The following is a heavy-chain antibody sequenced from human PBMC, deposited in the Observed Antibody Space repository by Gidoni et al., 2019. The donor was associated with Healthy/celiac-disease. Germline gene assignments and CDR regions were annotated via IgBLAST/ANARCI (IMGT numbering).Heavy chain of an antibody. D-gene: IGHD1-26*01. J-gene: IGHJ3*02. CDR2: ISYDGSNK. V-gene: IGHV3-30*18. Sequence: QVQLVESGGGVVQPGSPLRLSCAASGFTFSSYGLHWVRQAPGKGLEWVAVISYDGSNKYYADSVKGRFTISRDNSKNTLYLQMNSLRAEDTAVYYCAKDDVVGATNPRVGAFDIWGQGTMVTVSS. CDR1: GFTFSSYG. CDR3: AKDDVVGATNPRVGAFDI.